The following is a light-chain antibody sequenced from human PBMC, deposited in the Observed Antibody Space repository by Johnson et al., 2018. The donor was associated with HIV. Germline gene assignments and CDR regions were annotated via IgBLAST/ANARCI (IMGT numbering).Light chain of an antibody. J-gene: IGLJ1*01. V-gene: IGLV1-44*01. CDR1: SSNIGSNT. Sequence: QSVLTQPPSASGTPGQRVTISCSGSSSNIGSNTVNWYQQLPGTAPKLLIYSNNQRPSGVPDRFSGSKSGTSASLAIRGLQSEDEADYYCAAWDDSLNGYVFVTETKVTVL. CDR2: SNN. CDR3: AAWDDSLNGYV.